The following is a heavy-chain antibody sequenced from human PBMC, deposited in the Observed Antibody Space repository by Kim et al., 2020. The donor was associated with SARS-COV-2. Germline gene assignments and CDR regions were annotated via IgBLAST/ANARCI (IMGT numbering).Heavy chain of an antibody. CDR1: GFTFSSYS. Sequence: GGSLRLSCAASGFTFSSYSMNWVRQAPGKGLEWVSYISSSSTIYYADSVKGRFTISRDNAKNSLYLQMNSLRDEDTAVYYCARVGRYDILTGYYKVNDY. CDR3: ARVGRYDILTGYYKVNDY. CDR2: ISSSSTI. J-gene: IGHJ4*01. D-gene: IGHD3-9*01. V-gene: IGHV3-48*02.